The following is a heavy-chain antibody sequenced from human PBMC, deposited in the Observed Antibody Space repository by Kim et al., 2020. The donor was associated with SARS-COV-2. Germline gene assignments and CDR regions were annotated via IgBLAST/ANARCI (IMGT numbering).Heavy chain of an antibody. CDR1: GGTFSSYA. CDR2: IIPIFGTA. J-gene: IGHJ4*02. V-gene: IGHV1-69*13. D-gene: IGHD6-13*01. CDR3: ARGGAIAAAGNFDY. Sequence: SVKVSCKASGGTFSSYAISWVRQAPGQGLEWMGGIIPIFGTANYAQRFQGRVTITADESTSTAYMELSSLRSEDTAVYYCARGGAIAAAGNFDYWGQGTLVTVSS.